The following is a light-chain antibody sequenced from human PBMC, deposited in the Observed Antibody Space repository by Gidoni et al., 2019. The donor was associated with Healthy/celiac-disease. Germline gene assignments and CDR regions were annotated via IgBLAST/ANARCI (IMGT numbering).Light chain of an antibody. CDR2: DVS. V-gene: IGLV2-11*01. J-gene: IGLJ2*01. CDR1: SSDVGGYNY. Sequence: QSALTQPRSLSGSPRPSVTISCTGTSSDVGGYNYVSWYHQHPGKAPKLMIYDVSKRPSGVPDRFSGAKSGNTASLTISGLQAEDEADYYCCSYAGSYTLVFGGGTKLTVL. CDR3: CSYAGSYTLV.